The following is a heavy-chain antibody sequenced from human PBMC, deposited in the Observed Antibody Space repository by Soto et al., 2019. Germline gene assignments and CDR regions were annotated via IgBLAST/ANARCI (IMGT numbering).Heavy chain of an antibody. Sequence: QVQLVESGGGVVQPERSQRLSCTASKFTFASYVMHWVRQAPGEGLEWVALISFDGTNKYYADSVKGRFTISRDNSKNTMYRQMNSLRPKATAVYYCAREMIPMIMGGMSAMDVWGQGTTVTVS. CDR2: ISFDGTNK. V-gene: IGHV3-30*04. CDR1: KFTFASYV. CDR3: AREMIPMIMGGMSAMDV. J-gene: IGHJ6*02. D-gene: IGHD3-22*01.